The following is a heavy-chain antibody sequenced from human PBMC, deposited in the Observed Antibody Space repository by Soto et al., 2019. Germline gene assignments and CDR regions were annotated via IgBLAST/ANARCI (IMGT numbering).Heavy chain of an antibody. V-gene: IGHV1-69*01. CDR2: IIPISDTT. Sequence: QVQLVQSGAEVKKPGSSVKVSCKASGVTFSSYAISWVRQAPGQGLEWMGGIIPISDTTNYAQKFQGRVTITADESTSTAYMELSSLRSEDTAVYYCARSQGSSTSLEIYYSYYYGMDGWGQGTTVTVSS. CDR3: ARSQGSSTSLEIYYSYYYGMDG. D-gene: IGHD2-2*01. J-gene: IGHJ6*02. CDR1: GVTFSSYA.